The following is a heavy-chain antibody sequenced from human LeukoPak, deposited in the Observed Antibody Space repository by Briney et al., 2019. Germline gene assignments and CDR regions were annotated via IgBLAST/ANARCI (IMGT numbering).Heavy chain of an antibody. CDR2: INPNSGGT. J-gene: IGHJ3*02. V-gene: IGHV1-2*02. CDR1: GYTFTGYY. CDR3: ATGRTYCGGDCLPSDAFDI. D-gene: IGHD2-21*01. Sequence: ASVKVSCKASGYTFTGYYMHWVRQAPGQGLELMGWINPNSGGTNYAQKFQGRVTMTRDTSISTAYMELSRLRSDDTAVYYCATGRTYCGGDCLPSDAFDIWGQGTMVTVSS.